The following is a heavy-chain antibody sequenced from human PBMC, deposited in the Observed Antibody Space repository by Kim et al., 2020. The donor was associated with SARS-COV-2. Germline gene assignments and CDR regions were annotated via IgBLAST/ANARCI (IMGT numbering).Heavy chain of an antibody. CDR1: GYSFTSYW. J-gene: IGHJ4*01. D-gene: IGHD5-12*01. CDR3: ARAPHRWLKLRSRFSAVDX. CDR2: IYPGDSDT. Sequence: GESLKISCKGSGYSFTSYWIGWVRQMPGXGXEWMGIIYPGDSDTRYSPSFQGQVTISADKSISTAYLQWSSLQASDTAMYYCARAPHRWLKLRSRFSAVDXXGXXTLVTVSS. V-gene: IGHV5-51*01.